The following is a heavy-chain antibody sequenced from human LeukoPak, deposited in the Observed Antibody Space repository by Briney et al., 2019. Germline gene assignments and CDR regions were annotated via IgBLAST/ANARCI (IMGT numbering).Heavy chain of an antibody. CDR3: TPTILVAGGA. V-gene: IGHV3-73*01. CDR2: IKSKANRYAT. D-gene: IGHD3-3*01. CDR1: GFTFSGSA. Sequence: GGSLKLSCAASGFTFSGSAMHWVRQASGKGLGWVGRIKSKANRYATAYAASVKGRFTISRDDSKNTAYLQMSSLKTEDTAVYYCTPTILVAGGAWGEGTMVTLSS. J-gene: IGHJ3*01.